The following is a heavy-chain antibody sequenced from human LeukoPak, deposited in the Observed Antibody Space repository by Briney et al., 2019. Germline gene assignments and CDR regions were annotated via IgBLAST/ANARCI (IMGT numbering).Heavy chain of an antibody. CDR2: IDYTETT. D-gene: IGHD3-22*01. CDR3: AVGYYDKTGSQGWFDP. V-gene: IGHV4-30-4*01. CDR1: GDSISSLDYC. J-gene: IGHJ5*02. Sequence: SETLSLTCSVSGDSISSLDYCWSWIRQPPGKGVEWIGCIDYTETTYSKPSLKSRVTILVDMSKNQFSLQLGSVTAADTAVYFCAVGYYDKTGSQGWFDPWGQGTLVSVSS.